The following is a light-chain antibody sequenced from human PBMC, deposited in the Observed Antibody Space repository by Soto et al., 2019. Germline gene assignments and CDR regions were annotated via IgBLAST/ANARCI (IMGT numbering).Light chain of an antibody. CDR2: AAS. Sequence: DIQLTQSPSFLSASVGDRVTITCRASQGISTYLAWYQQKPGKAPKLLIYAASTLQSGVPSRFGGSGSGTEFTLTISSLQPEDLATFYCQHSKTFGQGTKVEIK. CDR1: QGISTY. V-gene: IGKV1-9*01. CDR3: QHSKT. J-gene: IGKJ1*01.